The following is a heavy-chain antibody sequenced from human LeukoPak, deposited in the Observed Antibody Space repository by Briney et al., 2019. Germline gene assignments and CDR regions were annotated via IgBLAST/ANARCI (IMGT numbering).Heavy chain of an antibody. CDR3: ARDYYDSSGYYLGGIDY. J-gene: IGHJ4*02. D-gene: IGHD3-22*01. V-gene: IGHV1-3*01. CDR1: GYTFTSYA. CDR2: INAGNGNT. Sequence: ASVKVSFTASGYTFTSYAMHWVRQAPGQRLEWMGWINAGNGNTKYSQKFQGRVTITRDTSASTAYMELSSLRSEDTAVYYCARDYYDSSGYYLGGIDYWGQGTLVTVSS.